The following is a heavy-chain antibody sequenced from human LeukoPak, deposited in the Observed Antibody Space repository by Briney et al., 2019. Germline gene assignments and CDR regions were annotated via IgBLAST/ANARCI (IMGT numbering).Heavy chain of an antibody. CDR3: ARWGVQWGPDY. CDR2: IKEDGSEE. J-gene: IGHJ4*02. D-gene: IGHD1-26*01. V-gene: IGHV3-7*01. Sequence: GGSLRLSCVASGFTFSNYQMTWVRQAPGKGLEWVANIKEDGSEEYYVDSVKGRFSISRDNAHNSLYLQMSSLRAEDTAVYYCARWGVQWGPDYWGQGTLVTVSS. CDR1: GFTFSNYQ.